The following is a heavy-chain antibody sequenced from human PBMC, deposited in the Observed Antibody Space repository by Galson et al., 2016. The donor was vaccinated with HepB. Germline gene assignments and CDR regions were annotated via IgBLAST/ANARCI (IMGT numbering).Heavy chain of an antibody. CDR2: FYISGTS. V-gene: IGHV4-4*07. CDR1: GGSINSYY. J-gene: IGHJ4*02. D-gene: IGHD3-3*01. CDR3: ARGTPRLRFLEYLPIDY. Sequence: TLSLTCTVSGGSINSYYWSWIRQPAGKGLEWIGRFYISGTSRYNPSLKSRVTISADTSKNQFSLKLTSVTAADTAVYYCARGTPRLRFLEYLPIDYWGQGTLVTVSS.